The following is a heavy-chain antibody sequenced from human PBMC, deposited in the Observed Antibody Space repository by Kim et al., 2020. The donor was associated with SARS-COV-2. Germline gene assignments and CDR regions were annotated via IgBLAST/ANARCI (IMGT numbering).Heavy chain of an antibody. V-gene: IGHV3-33*05. J-gene: IGHJ4*01. D-gene: IGHD3-9*01. CDR2: ISYDGSNK. CDR3: ARWDYYDILTGYYPFDY. CDR1: GFTFSSYG. Sequence: GGSLRLSCAASGFTFSSYGMHWVRQAPGKGLEWVAVISYDGSNKYYADSVKGRFTISRDNSKNTLYLQMNSLRAEDTAVYYCARWDYYDILTGYYPFDY.